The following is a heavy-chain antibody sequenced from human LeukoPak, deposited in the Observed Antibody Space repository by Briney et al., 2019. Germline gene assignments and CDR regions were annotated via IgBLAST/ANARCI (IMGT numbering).Heavy chain of an antibody. D-gene: IGHD3-22*01. V-gene: IGHV1-69*05. CDR3: AREYDSSGYYLEIGFDP. CDR2: ILPIFSTA. CDR1: GGTFSSYA. J-gene: IGHJ5*02. Sequence: GASVKVSRNASGGTFSSYANSWVRKAPGQGLELMGRILPIFSTATYAHKFQDRGTITTEESTSTDYMEQISLSTEDTAVDYCAREYDSSGYYLEIGFDPWGQGTLVTVSS.